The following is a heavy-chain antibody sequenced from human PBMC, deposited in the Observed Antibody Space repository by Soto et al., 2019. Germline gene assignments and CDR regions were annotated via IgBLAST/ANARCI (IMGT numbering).Heavy chain of an antibody. CDR3: ATVNRQGFSFDY. Sequence: PGGSLRLSCAASGFTFSSYAMHWVRQAPGKGLEWVAVISYDGSNKYYADSVKGRFTISRDNSKNTLYLQMNSLRAEDTAVYYCATVNRQGFSFDYWGQGTLVTVSS. V-gene: IGHV3-30-3*01. D-gene: IGHD3-3*01. CDR1: GFTFSSYA. J-gene: IGHJ4*02. CDR2: ISYDGSNK.